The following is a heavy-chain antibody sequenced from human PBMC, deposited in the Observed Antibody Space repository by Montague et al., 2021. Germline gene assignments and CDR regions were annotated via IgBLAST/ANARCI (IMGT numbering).Heavy chain of an antibody. D-gene: IGHD2-21*02. CDR3: ARRMGFVVVTEHDAFDI. Sequence: SETLSLTCTVSGGSISSTSYYWGWIRQPPGAGLEWIGSIYYSGSTYYNPSLKSRVTISADTSKNQFSLRLRYVTAADTAVYYCARRMGFVVVTEHDAFDIWGQGTMVTVSS. J-gene: IGHJ3*02. CDR2: IYYSGST. V-gene: IGHV4-39*01. CDR1: GGSISSTSYY.